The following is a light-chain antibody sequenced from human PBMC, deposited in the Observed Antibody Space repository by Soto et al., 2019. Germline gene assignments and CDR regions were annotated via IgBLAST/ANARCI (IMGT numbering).Light chain of an antibody. CDR1: SSNIGSNT. V-gene: IGLV1-44*01. CDR3: AAWDDSLNAVV. Sequence: QSVLTQPPSASGTPGQRVTISCSGSSSNIGSNTVNWYQQLPGTAPKLLIYSNNQRLSGVPDRFSGSKSGTSASLAISGLQSEDEADYYCAAWDDSLNAVVFGGGTKVTVL. J-gene: IGLJ2*01. CDR2: SNN.